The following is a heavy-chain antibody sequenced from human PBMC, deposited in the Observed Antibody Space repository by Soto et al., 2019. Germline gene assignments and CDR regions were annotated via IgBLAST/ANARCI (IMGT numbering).Heavy chain of an antibody. V-gene: IGHV1-69*06. CDR2: IIPIFGTA. J-gene: IGHJ2*01. CDR1: EDTFRNYA. Sequence: QVELVQSGAEVKKPGSSVKVSCQASEDTFRNYAISWVRQAPGQGLEWMGGIIPIFGTANYAQKFQGRVTITEATSANTVNLEISSLRSEDTAVYYCASTKYDSSAYYYWYLGLWGRGTLVTVSS. CDR3: ASTKYDSSAYYYWYLGL. D-gene: IGHD3-22*01.